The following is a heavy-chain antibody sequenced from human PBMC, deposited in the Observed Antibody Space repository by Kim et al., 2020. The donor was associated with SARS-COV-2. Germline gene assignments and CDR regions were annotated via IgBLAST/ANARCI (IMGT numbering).Heavy chain of an antibody. D-gene: IGHD3-10*01. Sequence: SETLSLTCTVSGGSISSSSYYWGWIHQPPGKGLEWIGSIYYSGSTYYNPSLKSRVTISVDTSKNQFSLKLSSVTAADTAVYYCARSFLWFGELLPPSWVSFYFDYWGQGTLVTVSS. CDR1: GGSISSSSYY. CDR3: ARSFLWFGELLPPSWVSFYFDY. V-gene: IGHV4-39*01. CDR2: IYYSGST. J-gene: IGHJ4*02.